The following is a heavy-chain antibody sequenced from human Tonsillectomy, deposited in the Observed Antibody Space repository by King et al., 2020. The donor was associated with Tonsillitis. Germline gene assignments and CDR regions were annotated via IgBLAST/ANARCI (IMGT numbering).Heavy chain of an antibody. CDR3: ARGSVGHSYYDGVDV. CDR2: IYYSGST. D-gene: IGHD3/OR15-3a*01. CDR1: GGSISSYY. J-gene: IGHJ6*02. V-gene: IGHV4-59*01. Sequence: QLQESGPGLVKPSETLSLTCTVSGGSISSYYWSWIRQPPGKGLEWIGYIYYSGSTNYNPSLKSRVTISVDTSKNQFSLKLSSVTAADTAVYYCARGSVGHSYYDGVDVWGQGTTVTVSS.